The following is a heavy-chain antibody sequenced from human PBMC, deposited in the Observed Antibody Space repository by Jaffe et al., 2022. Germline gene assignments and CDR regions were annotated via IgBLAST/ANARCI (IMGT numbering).Heavy chain of an antibody. Sequence: QVQLVESGGGVVQPGGSLRLSCAASGFTFSSYGMHWVRQAPGKGLEWVAFIRYDGSNKYYADSVKGRFTISRDNSKNTLYLQMNSLRAEDTAVYYCAKDLRRYYYGSGSPGDYWGQGTLVTVSS. CDR3: AKDLRRYYYGSGSPGDY. V-gene: IGHV3-30*02. CDR1: GFTFSSYG. D-gene: IGHD3-10*01. J-gene: IGHJ4*02. CDR2: IRYDGSNK.